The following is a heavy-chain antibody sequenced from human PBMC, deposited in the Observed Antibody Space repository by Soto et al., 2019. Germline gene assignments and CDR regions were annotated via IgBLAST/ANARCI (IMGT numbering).Heavy chain of an antibody. CDR2: ISGSASRT. Sequence: PGGSLRLSCAASRFTFSSYAMSWVRQAPGKGLEWVSAISGSASRTYYADSVKGRFTISRDNSKNTLYLQMNSLRAEDTAVDYCAKRGYYYESNGHYYFDYWGQGTLVTVSS. V-gene: IGHV3-23*01. D-gene: IGHD3-22*01. CDR1: RFTFSSYA. CDR3: AKRGYYYESNGHYYFDY. J-gene: IGHJ4*02.